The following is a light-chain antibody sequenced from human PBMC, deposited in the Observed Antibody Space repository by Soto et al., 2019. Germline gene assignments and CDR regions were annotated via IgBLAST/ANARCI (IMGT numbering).Light chain of an antibody. Sequence: EIVLTQSPGTLSLSPGERATLSCRASQSVSSAYLAWYQQKPGQAPRLLIYDVSSRATGIPDRFSGSGSGTDFTLTVSRLEPEDFALYYCHQYNSWPPGTFGQGTKVEIK. J-gene: IGKJ2*01. CDR2: DVS. CDR1: QSVSSAY. CDR3: HQYNSWPPGT. V-gene: IGKV3-20*01.